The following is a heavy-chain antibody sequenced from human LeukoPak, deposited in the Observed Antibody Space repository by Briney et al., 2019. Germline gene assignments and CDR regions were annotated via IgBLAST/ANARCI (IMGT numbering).Heavy chain of an antibody. V-gene: IGHV4-30-4*01. CDR1: GVSISSGDYY. CDR2: IYYSGST. J-gene: IGHJ4*02. D-gene: IGHD3-22*01. Sequence: SQTLSLTCTVSGVSISSGDYYWSWIRQPPGKGLEWIGYIYYSGSTYYNPSLKSRVTISVDTSKNQFSLKLSSVTAADTAVYYCARGGAYDSSGYYLDYWGQGTLVTVSS. CDR3: ARGGAYDSSGYYLDY.